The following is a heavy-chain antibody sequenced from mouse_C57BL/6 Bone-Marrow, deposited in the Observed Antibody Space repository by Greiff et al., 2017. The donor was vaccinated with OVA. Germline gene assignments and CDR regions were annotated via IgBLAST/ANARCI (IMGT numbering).Heavy chain of an antibody. D-gene: IGHD2-1*01. CDR1: GFNIKDDY. Sequence: EVHLVESGAELVRPGASVKLSCTASGFNIKDDYMHWVKQRPEQGLEWIGWIDPENGDTEYASKFQGKATITADTSSNTAYLQLSSLTSEDTAVYYCTSYGNFDDWGQGTTLTVSS. V-gene: IGHV14-4*01. J-gene: IGHJ2*01. CDR3: TSYGNFDD. CDR2: IDPENGDT.